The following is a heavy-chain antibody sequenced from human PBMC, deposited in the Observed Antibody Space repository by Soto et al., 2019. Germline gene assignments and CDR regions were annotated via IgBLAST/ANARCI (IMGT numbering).Heavy chain of an antibody. CDR2: IWYDGSNK. J-gene: IGHJ3*02. CDR1: GFTFSSYG. D-gene: IGHD1-1*01. V-gene: IGHV3-33*01. Sequence: QVQLVESGGGVVQPGRSLRLSCAASGFTFSSYGMHWVRQAPGKGLEWVAGIWYDGSNKYYADSVKGRFTISRDNSKNTLYLQMNSLRAEDTAVCYCARDATTGTTLAFDIWGQGTMVTVSS. CDR3: ARDATTGTTLAFDI.